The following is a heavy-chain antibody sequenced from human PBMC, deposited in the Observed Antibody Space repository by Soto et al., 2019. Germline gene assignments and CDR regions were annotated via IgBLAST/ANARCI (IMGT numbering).Heavy chain of an antibody. CDR1: GYSFTSYW. CDR2: IDPSDSYT. CDR3: ARDHLTYYYGSGRDYYYGMDV. J-gene: IGHJ6*02. Sequence: RGESLKISCKGSGYSFTSYWISWVRQMPGKGLEWMGRIDPSDSYTNYSPSFQGHVTISADKSISTAYLQWSSLKASDTAMYYCARDHLTYYYGSGRDYYYGMDVWGQGTTVTVSS. V-gene: IGHV5-10-1*01. D-gene: IGHD3-10*01.